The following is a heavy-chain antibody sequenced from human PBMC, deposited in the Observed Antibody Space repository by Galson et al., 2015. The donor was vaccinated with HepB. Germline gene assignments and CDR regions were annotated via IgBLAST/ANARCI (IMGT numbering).Heavy chain of an antibody. Sequence: SVKVSCKASGYAFTTYYMHWVRQAPGQGLEWMGIINPSSGSTSYEQKFQGRVTVTRDTSTSTVYMELSSLGSEDTAVYYCARADDYIWGSYRHLDSWGQGTLVTVSS. V-gene: IGHV1-46*03. D-gene: IGHD3-16*02. CDR2: INPSSGST. J-gene: IGHJ4*02. CDR3: ARADDYIWGSYRHLDS. CDR1: GYAFTTYY.